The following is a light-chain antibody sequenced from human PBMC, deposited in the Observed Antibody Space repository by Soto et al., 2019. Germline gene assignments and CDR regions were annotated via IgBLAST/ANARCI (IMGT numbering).Light chain of an antibody. V-gene: IGKV1-39*01. Sequence: DIQMTQSPSSLSASVGDRVTITCRASQSIRTYLNWYQQKPGKAPDLLIYAASNLQSGVPSRFSGGGSGTDFTLTISSLPPEDFATYYCQQTYSVLAYTFGQGTKLEIK. J-gene: IGKJ2*01. CDR3: QQTYSVLAYT. CDR2: AAS. CDR1: QSIRTY.